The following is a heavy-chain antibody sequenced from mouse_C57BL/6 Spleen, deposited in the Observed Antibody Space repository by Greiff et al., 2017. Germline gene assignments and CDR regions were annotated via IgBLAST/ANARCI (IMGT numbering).Heavy chain of an antibody. D-gene: IGHD1-1*01. CDR3: ASITTVVAFDY. CDR2: ISSGGSYT. J-gene: IGHJ2*01. CDR1: GFTFSSYG. V-gene: IGHV5-6*02. Sequence: DVKLVESGGDLVKPGGSLKLSCAASGFTFSSYGMSWVRQTPDKRLEWVATISSGGSYTYYPDSVKGRFTISRDNAKNTLYLQMSSLKSEDTAMYYCASITTVVAFDYWGQGTTLTVSS.